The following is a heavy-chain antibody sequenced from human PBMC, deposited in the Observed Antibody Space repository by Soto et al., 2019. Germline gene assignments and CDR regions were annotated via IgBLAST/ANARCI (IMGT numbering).Heavy chain of an antibody. Sequence: EVQLVESGGGLVQPGGSLRLSCAASGCTFSNNWMHWVRQAAGKGLVWVSRINWDGSAANYADSVKGRFTISRDNAKNTVYLQMNSLRGEDTAVYYCARGPRGVYGNDYWGQGALVTVSS. J-gene: IGHJ4*02. CDR2: INWDGSAA. CDR1: GCTFSNNW. CDR3: ARGPRGVYGNDY. V-gene: IGHV3-74*01. D-gene: IGHD2-8*02.